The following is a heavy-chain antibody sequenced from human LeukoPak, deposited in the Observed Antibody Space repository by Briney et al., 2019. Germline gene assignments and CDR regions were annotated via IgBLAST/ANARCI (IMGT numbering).Heavy chain of an antibody. D-gene: IGHD6-13*01. Sequence: GGSLRLSCAASGLTFSSHWMHWVRQAPGKGLVWVSRINSDGSSTSYADSVKGRFTISRDNAKNTLYLQMNSLRAEDTAVYYCARESYSSSPPYFDYWGQGTLVTVSS. CDR1: GLTFSSHW. J-gene: IGHJ4*02. V-gene: IGHV3-74*01. CDR2: INSDGSST. CDR3: ARESYSSSPPYFDY.